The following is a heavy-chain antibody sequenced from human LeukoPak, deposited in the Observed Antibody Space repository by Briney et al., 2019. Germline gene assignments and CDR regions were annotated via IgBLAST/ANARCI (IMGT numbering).Heavy chain of an antibody. CDR1: GFTFTSYH. V-gene: IGHV3-53*01. CDR2: IYAGGNT. D-gene: IGHD1-1*01. CDR3: ASTLRYGFDS. Sequence: PGGSLRLSCAASGFTFTSYHMNWVRQAPGKGLEWVSVIYAGGNTYYADSVTGRFTITRDNSKNTLYLQMNSLRAEDTAVYYCASTLRYGFDSWGQGALVTVSS. J-gene: IGHJ4*02.